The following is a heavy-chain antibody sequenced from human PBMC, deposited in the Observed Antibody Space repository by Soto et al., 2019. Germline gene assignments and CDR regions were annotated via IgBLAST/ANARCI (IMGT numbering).Heavy chain of an antibody. D-gene: IGHD4-17*01. CDR1: GFTFSNAW. CDR2: IKSKTDGGTT. J-gene: IGHJ4*02. Sequence: GGSLRLSCAASGFTFSNAWMSWVRQAPGKGLEWVGRIKSKTDGGTTDYAAPVKGRFTISRDDSKNTLYLQMNSLKTEDTAVYYCTTSAHDYGDYYFDYWGQGTLVTVSS. V-gene: IGHV3-15*01. CDR3: TTSAHDYGDYYFDY.